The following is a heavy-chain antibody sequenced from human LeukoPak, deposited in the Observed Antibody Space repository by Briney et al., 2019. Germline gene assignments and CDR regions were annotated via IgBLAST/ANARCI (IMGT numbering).Heavy chain of an antibody. Sequence: GSLRLSCAASGFTVSSNYMSWIRQPPGKGLEWIGEINHSGSTNYNPSLKSRVTISVETSKNQFSLKVSSVTAADTAVYYCARAPVSYYYDILDYWGQGILVTVSS. J-gene: IGHJ4*02. D-gene: IGHD3-22*01. CDR2: INHSGST. CDR1: GFTVSSNY. V-gene: IGHV4-34*01. CDR3: ARAPVSYYYDILDY.